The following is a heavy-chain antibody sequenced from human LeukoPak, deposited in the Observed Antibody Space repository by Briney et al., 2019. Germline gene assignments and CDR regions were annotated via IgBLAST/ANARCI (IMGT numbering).Heavy chain of an antibody. J-gene: IGHJ5*02. V-gene: IGHV3-74*01. CDR3: ARGTGGLGP. CDR1: GFSFSSYL. D-gene: IGHD3/OR15-3a*01. Sequence: PGGSLRLSCTAPGFSFSSYLTHWVRQAPGKGVGWVSYVNNDGRETAHADSLKGRFTISRDNARNTVFLQMNSLRDDDTAVYYCARGTGGLGPWGQGTLVIVSS. CDR2: VNNDGRET.